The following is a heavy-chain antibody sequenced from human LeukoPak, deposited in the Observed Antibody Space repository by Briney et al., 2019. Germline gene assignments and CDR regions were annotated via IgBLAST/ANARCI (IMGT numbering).Heavy chain of an antibody. D-gene: IGHD1-14*01. V-gene: IGHV1-58*02. CDR1: GFTFTSSA. CDR3: AAATRNSFDP. J-gene: IGHJ5*02. CDR2: IVVGSGNT. Sequence: SVKVSFRASGFTFTSSAMQWVRQARGQRLEWIGWIVVGSGNTNYAQKFQERVTITRDMSTSTAYMELSSLRSEDTAVYYCAAATRNSFDPWGQGTLVTVSS.